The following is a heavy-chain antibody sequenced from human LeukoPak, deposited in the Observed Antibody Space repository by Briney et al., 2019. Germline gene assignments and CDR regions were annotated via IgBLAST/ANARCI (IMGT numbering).Heavy chain of an antibody. J-gene: IGHJ5*02. CDR1: GGSISTSYY. Sequence: SETLSLTCTVSGGSISTSYYWGWVRQAPGKVLEWIGSGTSYYNPSLKSRVTISVDTSRNQFSLKLTSVTAADTAVYYCARTGGYMVWGVQNWFDPWGQGTLVTVSS. CDR2: GTS. V-gene: IGHV4-39*01. CDR3: ARTGGYMVWGVQNWFDP. D-gene: IGHD3-10*01.